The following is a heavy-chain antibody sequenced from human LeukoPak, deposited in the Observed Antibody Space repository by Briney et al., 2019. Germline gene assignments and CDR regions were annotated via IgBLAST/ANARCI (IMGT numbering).Heavy chain of an antibody. D-gene: IGHD3-10*01. CDR3: AKDLEHYYGSGSYPRYYYYYYMDV. CDR1: GFTFSSYG. V-gene: IGHV3-30*02. Sequence: GGSLRLSCAASGFTFSSYGMHWVRQAPGKGLEWVAFIRYDGSNKYYADSVKGRLTISRDNSKNTLYLQMNSLRAEDTAVYYCAKDLEHYYGSGSYPRYYYYYYMDVWGKGTTVTVSS. CDR2: IRYDGSNK. J-gene: IGHJ6*03.